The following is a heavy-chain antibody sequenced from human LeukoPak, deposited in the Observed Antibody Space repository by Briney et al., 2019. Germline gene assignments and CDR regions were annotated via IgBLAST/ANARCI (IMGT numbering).Heavy chain of an antibody. J-gene: IGHJ4*02. CDR3: ARSNQADDY. Sequence: GRSLRLSCAASGFTFSSYWMHWVRQVAGKGLVWVSRINPGGSSTTYADSVKGRFTISRDNAKNTLYLQMNSLRAEDTAVYYCARSNQADDYWGQGTLVTVSS. D-gene: IGHD4-11*01. V-gene: IGHV3-74*01. CDR2: INPGGSST. CDR1: GFTFSSYW.